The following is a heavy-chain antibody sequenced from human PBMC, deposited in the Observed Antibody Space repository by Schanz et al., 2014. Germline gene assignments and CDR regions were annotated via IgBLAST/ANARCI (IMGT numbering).Heavy chain of an antibody. CDR2: LSFDSRHI. V-gene: IGHV3-21*06. J-gene: IGHJ4*02. CDR1: GFSFDSYN. CDR3: ARDGVAATTDFEY. D-gene: IGHD1-1*01. Sequence: EVQLVESGGGLVKPGGSLRLSCTASGFSFDSYNMNWVRQSPGKGLEWVAFLSFDSRHIYYADSVKGRFTISRDNAKSSLHPQMNSRGADDTAVYYCARDGVAATTDFEYWGQGALVTVSS.